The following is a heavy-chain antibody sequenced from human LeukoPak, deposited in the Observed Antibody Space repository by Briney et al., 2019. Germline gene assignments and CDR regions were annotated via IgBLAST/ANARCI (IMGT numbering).Heavy chain of an antibody. D-gene: IGHD1-26*01. CDR2: INHSGST. J-gene: IGHJ3*02. V-gene: IGHV4-34*01. CDR1: GVSFSVYY. CDR3: ARAYKWELGHPLDI. Sequence: SETLSLTCAVQGVSFSVYYWSWIRLPPGKGREWSGEINHSGSTNYNPSLKSRVTISVDTPKNPFSLKLSSVTAPETGLYYSARAYKWELGHPLDIWGAGKIVTASS.